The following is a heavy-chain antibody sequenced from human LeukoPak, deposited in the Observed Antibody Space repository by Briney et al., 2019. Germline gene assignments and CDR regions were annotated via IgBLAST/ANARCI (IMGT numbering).Heavy chain of an antibody. CDR3: VAGRGWLPDY. Sequence: PGRSLRLSCAASGFTFSSYAMHWVRQAPGKGLEWVAVISYDGSNKYYADSVKGRFTISRDNAKNSLYLQMNSLRVDDMAVYYCVAGRGWLPDYWGQGTLVTVSS. CDR2: ISYDGSNK. J-gene: IGHJ4*02. V-gene: IGHV3-30-3*01. D-gene: IGHD5-12*01. CDR1: GFTFSSYA.